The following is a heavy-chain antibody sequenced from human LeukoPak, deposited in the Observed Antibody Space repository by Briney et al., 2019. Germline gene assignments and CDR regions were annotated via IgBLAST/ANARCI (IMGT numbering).Heavy chain of an antibody. Sequence: GGSLRLSCAASGFTFSSYWMHWVRQVPGKGLEWVAVIWYDGSNKYYADSVKGRFTISRDNSKNTLYLQMNSLRAEDTAVYYCARDSVYKSVLDYWGQGTLVTVSS. J-gene: IGHJ4*02. CDR3: ARDSVYKSVLDY. CDR2: IWYDGSNK. D-gene: IGHD1-14*01. V-gene: IGHV3-33*08. CDR1: GFTFSSYW.